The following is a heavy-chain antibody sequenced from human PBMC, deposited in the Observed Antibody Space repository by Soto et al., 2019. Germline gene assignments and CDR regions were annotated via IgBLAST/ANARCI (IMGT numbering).Heavy chain of an antibody. J-gene: IGHJ5*02. D-gene: IGHD1-7*01. CDR2: IYTSGST. V-gene: IGHV4-4*07. CDR1: GGSISSYY. Sequence: SETLSLTCTVSGGSISSYYWSWIRQPAGKGLEWIGRIYTSGSTNYNPSLKSRVTMSVDTSENQFSLKLSSVTAADTAVYYCARNAYNWNYFDPWGQGTLVTVSS. CDR3: ARNAYNWNYFDP.